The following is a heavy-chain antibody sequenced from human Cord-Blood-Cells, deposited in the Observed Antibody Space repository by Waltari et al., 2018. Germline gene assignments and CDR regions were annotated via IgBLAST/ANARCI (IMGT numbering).Heavy chain of an antibody. Sequence: QVKLVQSGAEVKKPGASVKVSCTASGDTFTSYDINWVRQATGQGREWMGWMNPNSGNTGYAQQCQGSVTMTRNTSISRAYRGLRSLRSEDTAVYYCPRAFNDGSGSYYNNWFDPWGQGTLVTVSS. CDR1: GDTFTSYD. CDR3: PRAFNDGSGSYYNNWFDP. D-gene: IGHD3-10*01. J-gene: IGHJ5*02. V-gene: IGHV1-8*01. CDR2: MNPNSGNT.